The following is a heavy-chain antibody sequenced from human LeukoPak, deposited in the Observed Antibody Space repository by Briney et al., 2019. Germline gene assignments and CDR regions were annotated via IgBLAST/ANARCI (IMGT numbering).Heavy chain of an antibody. D-gene: IGHD6-19*01. CDR1: GFTFSSYA. J-gene: IGHJ4*02. V-gene: IGHV3-23*01. CDR2: ISGSGGST. Sequence: PGGSLRLSCAASGFTFSSYAMSWVRQAPGKGLEWVSAISGSGGSTYYADSVKGRFTISRDNSKNTLYLQMNSLRAEDTTVYCCAKDLLRYSSGWYSGGYWGQGTLVTVSS. CDR3: AKDLLRYSSGWYSGGY.